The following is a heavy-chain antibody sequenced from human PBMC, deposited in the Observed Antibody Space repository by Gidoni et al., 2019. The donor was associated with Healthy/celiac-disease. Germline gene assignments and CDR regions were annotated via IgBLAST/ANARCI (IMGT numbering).Heavy chain of an antibody. CDR2: INHSGST. J-gene: IGHJ3*02. Sequence: QVQLQQWGAGLLKPSETLSLTCAVYGGSFSGYYWSWFRQPPGKGLEWIGEINHSGSTNYNPSLKSRVTISVDTSKNQFSLKLSSVTAADTAVYYCARGRLRLRWKGGVYAFDIWGQGTMVTVSS. V-gene: IGHV4-34*01. CDR1: GGSFSGYY. D-gene: IGHD4-17*01. CDR3: ARGRLRLRWKGGVYAFDI.